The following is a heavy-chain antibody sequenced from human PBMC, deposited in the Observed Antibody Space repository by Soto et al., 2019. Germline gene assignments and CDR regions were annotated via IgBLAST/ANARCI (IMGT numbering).Heavy chain of an antibody. CDR1: GGSISSSSYY. V-gene: IGHV4-39*01. D-gene: IGHD4-17*01. CDR3: ARRVTTYLDY. CDR2: IYYSGST. Sequence: PSESLSLTCTVSGGSISSSSYYWGWIRQPPGKGLEWIGSIYYSGSTYYNPSLKSRVTISVDTSKNQFSLKLSSVTAADTAVYYCARRVTTYLDYWGQGTRVTVYS. J-gene: IGHJ4*02.